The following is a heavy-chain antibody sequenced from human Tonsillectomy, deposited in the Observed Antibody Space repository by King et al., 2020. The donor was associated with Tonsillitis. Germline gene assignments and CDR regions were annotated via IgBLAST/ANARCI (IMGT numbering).Heavy chain of an antibody. CDR2: ITNSGTYT. CDR3: AGFHGNPF. Sequence: VQLVESGGGWVQPGGSLRLSCAASGFTFNNFAMTWVRQAPGKGLEWVSTITNSGTYTYYVDSVEGRFTISRDNSKDTLFLQLNSLRPEDTAVYYCAGFHGNPFWGLGTLVTVSS. J-gene: IGHJ4*02. CDR1: GFTFNNFA. V-gene: IGHV3-23*04. D-gene: IGHD1-14*01.